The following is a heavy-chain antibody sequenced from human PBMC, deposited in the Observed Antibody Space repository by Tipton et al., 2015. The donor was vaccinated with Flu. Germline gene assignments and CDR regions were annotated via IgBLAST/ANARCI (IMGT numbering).Heavy chain of an antibody. D-gene: IGHD6-13*01. CDR3: ARLVGYTSSWRFDS. Sequence: GLVKPSETLSLTCAVSDSYISSGYYWGWIRQPPGKGLEWIGSIYHSGSTYYNPSLKNRVTISVDTSKNQFSLKVTSVTAADTAVYYCARLVGYTSSWRFDSWGQGTLLTVSS. J-gene: IGHJ4*02. CDR1: DSYISSGYY. V-gene: IGHV4-38-2*01. CDR2: IYHSGST.